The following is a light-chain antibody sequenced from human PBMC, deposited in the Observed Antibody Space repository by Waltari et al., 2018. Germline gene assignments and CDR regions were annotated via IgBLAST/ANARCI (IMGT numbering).Light chain of an antibody. CDR3: CSYAGSYTLV. CDR2: DVS. J-gene: IGLJ2*01. CDR1: TRAVGGYNF. Sequence: QSALTQPRPVSGSPGQSVTIPCPGTTRAVGGYNFVSWYQQPPGKAPKLMIYDVSKRPSGVPDRFSGSKSGNTASLTISGLQAEDEADYYCCSYAGSYTLVFGGGTKLTVL. V-gene: IGLV2-11*01.